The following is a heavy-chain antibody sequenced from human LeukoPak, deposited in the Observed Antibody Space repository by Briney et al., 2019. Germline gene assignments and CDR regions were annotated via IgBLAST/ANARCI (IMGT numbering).Heavy chain of an antibody. CDR1: RFTFSNFG. Sequence: GGSLRLSCEASRFTFSNFGMSWVRQAPGKGLEWVSGINWNGGSTGYADSVKGRFTISRDNAKNSLYLQMNSLRAEDTALYYCARYGDYYYYYGMDVWGQGTMVTVSS. J-gene: IGHJ6*02. CDR3: ARYGDYYYYYGMDV. V-gene: IGHV3-20*04. D-gene: IGHD4-17*01. CDR2: INWNGGST.